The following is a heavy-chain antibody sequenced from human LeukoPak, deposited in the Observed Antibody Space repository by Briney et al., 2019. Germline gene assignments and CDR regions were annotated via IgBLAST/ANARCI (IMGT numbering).Heavy chain of an antibody. Sequence: ASVKVSCKASGGTFSSYAISWVRQAPGQGLEWMGGIIPIFGTANYAQKFQGRVTITADKSTSTAYMELSSLRSEDTAVYYCATDYTDYSLDYWGQGTLVTVSS. D-gene: IGHD4-11*01. V-gene: IGHV1-69*06. CDR2: IIPIFGTA. CDR1: GGTFSSYA. J-gene: IGHJ4*02. CDR3: ATDYTDYSLDY.